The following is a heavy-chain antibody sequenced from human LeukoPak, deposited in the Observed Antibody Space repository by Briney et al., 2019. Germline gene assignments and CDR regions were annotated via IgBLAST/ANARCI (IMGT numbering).Heavy chain of an antibody. J-gene: IGHJ4*02. CDR3: AKDSPDSGYDYEEYFHY. CDR1: GFTFSSYA. V-gene: IGHV3-23*01. Sequence: RGSLRLSCAASGFTFSSYAMSWVRQAPGEGLGSDSAISGSGGSTYYADSVKGRFTISRDYSKNTLYLQMNSLRAEDTAVYYCAKDSPDSGYDYEEYFHYWGQGTLVTVSS. CDR2: ISGSGGST. D-gene: IGHD5-12*01.